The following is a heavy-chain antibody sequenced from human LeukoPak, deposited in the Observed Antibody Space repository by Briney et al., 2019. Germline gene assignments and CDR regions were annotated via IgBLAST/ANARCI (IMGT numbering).Heavy chain of an antibody. V-gene: IGHV1-8*01. CDR2: MNPNSGNT. D-gene: IGHD6-19*01. CDR1: GYTFTSYD. CDR3: ARVLRSSGWYY. Sequence: GASVKVSCKASGYTFTSYDTNWVRQAAGQGLEWMGWMNPNSGNTGYAQKFQGRVTMTRDSSITTAYMELSSLRSEDTAVYYCARVLRSSGWYYWGQGTLVTVSS. J-gene: IGHJ4*02.